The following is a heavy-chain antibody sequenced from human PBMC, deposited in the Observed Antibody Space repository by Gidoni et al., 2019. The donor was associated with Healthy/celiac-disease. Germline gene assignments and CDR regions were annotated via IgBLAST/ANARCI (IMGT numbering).Heavy chain of an antibody. Sequence: EVQLVESGGGLVKPGGSGRLSCAASGFTFSNAWMCWVRQAPGTGLGWVGRIKSKTDGGTTDYAAPVKGRFTISRDDSKNTLYLQMNSLKTEDTAVYYCTTDGRGYDYGDSGGAFDIWGQGTMVTVSS. CDR1: GFTFSNAW. CDR3: TTDGRGYDYGDSGGAFDI. D-gene: IGHD4-17*01. CDR2: IKSKTDGGTT. V-gene: IGHV3-15*01. J-gene: IGHJ3*02.